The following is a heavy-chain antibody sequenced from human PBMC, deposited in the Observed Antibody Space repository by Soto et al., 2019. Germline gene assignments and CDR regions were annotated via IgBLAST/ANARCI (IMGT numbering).Heavy chain of an antibody. D-gene: IGHD4-4*01. CDR1: GFTFTSYG. V-gene: IGHV3-30*03. Sequence: PGGSLRLSCAAYGFTFTSYGMHWVRQAPGKGLEWMALILHDGSAEYYADSVKGRFTISRDNSKNTLYLQMNSLRAEDTAVYYCARSRDGYSFYFYYGMDGWGQGTTVTVSS. CDR2: ILHDGSAE. J-gene: IGHJ6*02. CDR3: ARSRDGYSFYFYYGMDG.